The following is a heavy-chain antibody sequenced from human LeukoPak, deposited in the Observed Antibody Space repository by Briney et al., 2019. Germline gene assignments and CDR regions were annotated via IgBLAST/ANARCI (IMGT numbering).Heavy chain of an antibody. J-gene: IGHJ3*02. D-gene: IGHD3-10*01. CDR3: ARVLWFGEFAFDI. CDR1: GGSISSYY. V-gene: IGHV4-4*07. Sequence: SETLSLTCTVSGGSISSYYWRWIRQPAGKGLEWIGRIYTSGSTNYNPSLKSRVTMSVDTSKNQFSLKLSSVTAADTAVYYCARVLWFGEFAFDIWGQGTMVTVSS. CDR2: IYTSGST.